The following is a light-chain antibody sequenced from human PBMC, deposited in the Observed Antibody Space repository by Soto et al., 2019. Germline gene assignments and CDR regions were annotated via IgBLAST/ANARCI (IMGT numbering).Light chain of an antibody. J-gene: IGLJ3*02. CDR1: NIGIKA. V-gene: IGLV3-21*02. CDR2: DDG. CDR3: HVWDSGTDHPV. Sequence: SYELTQPPSLSVAPGQTAKMTCVGNNIGIKAVHWCQPRPGQAPVLVVHDDGDRPSGIPDRFSGSNSGNTATLTITRVEAGDEADYYCHVWDSGTDHPVFGGGTKLTVL.